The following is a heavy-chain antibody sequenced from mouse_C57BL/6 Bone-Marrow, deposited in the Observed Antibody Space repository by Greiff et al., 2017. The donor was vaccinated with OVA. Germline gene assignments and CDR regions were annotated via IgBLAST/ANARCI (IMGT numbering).Heavy chain of an antibody. J-gene: IGHJ4*01. Sequence: EVKLQESGPGLVKPSQSLSLTCSVTGYSITSGYYWNWIRQFPGNKLEWMGYISYDGSNNYNPSLKNRISITRDTSKNQFFLKLNSVTTEDTATYYCARECYGSSYGAMDYWGQGTSVTVSS. CDR3: ARECYGSSYGAMDY. V-gene: IGHV3-6*01. D-gene: IGHD1-1*01. CDR1: GYSITSGYY. CDR2: ISYDGSN.